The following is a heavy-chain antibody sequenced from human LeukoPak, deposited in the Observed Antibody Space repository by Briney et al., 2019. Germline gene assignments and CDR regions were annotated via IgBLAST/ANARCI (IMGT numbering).Heavy chain of an antibody. Sequence: SETLSLTCTVSGGSINSTNYNWGWIRQPPRRGPEWLASVYYSGLTYYNSSLKSRVSISVDTSKNQFSLKLTSVTAADTAVYYCARVAYGSGSRLIDCWGQGTLVTVSS. CDR2: VYYSGLT. CDR1: GGSINSTNYN. J-gene: IGHJ4*02. V-gene: IGHV4-39*07. CDR3: ARVAYGSGSRLIDC. D-gene: IGHD3-10*01.